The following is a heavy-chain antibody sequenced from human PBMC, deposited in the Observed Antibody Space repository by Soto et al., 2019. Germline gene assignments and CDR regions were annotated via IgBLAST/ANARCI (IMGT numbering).Heavy chain of an antibody. CDR2: IYHTGTT. D-gene: IGHD6-13*01. V-gene: IGHV4-30-2*01. CDR3: ARGERQQLRDY. CDR1: GGSISSGGYY. J-gene: IGHJ4*02. Sequence: SETLSLTCTVSGGSISSGGYYWTWIRQPPGKGLEWIGYIYHTGTTYYNMSLKSRVTISVDRSKNQFFLKLTSVTAAATAVYFCARGERQQLRDYWGQGTLVTVSS.